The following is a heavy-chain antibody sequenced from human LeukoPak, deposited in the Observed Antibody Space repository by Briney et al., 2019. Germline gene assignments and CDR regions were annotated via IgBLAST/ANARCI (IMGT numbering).Heavy chain of an antibody. CDR1: GFTVSSNY. J-gene: IGHJ4*02. CDR3: AREEGFHW. CDR2: IKQDGSEK. D-gene: IGHD3-9*01. V-gene: IGHV3-7*01. Sequence: GGSLRLSCAASGFTVSSNYMSWVRQAPGKGLEWVANIKQDGSEKYYVDSVKGRFTISRDNAKNSLYLQMNSLRAEDTAVYYCAREEGFHWWGQGTLVTVSS.